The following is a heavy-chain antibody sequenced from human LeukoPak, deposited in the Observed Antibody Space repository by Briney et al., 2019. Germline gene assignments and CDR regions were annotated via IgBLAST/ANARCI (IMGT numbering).Heavy chain of an antibody. CDR2: INRGATYI. CDR3: VRLRRNSDSSGYYYYYDY. Sequence: KSGGSLRLSCTVSEFTFSSYSMNWVRQAPGKGLEWVASINRGATYIYYADSMKGRFTISRDDAKSSLYLQMNSLRAEDTAVYYCVRLRRNSDSSGYYYYYDYWGQGILVTVSS. V-gene: IGHV3-21*01. J-gene: IGHJ4*02. CDR1: EFTFSSYS. D-gene: IGHD3-22*01.